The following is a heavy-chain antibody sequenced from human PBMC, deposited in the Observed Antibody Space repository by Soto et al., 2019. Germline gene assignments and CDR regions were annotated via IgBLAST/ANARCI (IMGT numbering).Heavy chain of an antibody. CDR2: ISYDGSNK. CDR1: GFTFSSYG. J-gene: IGHJ4*02. V-gene: IGHV3-30*18. CDR3: AKGIAARPLRGYFDY. Sequence: PGGSLRLSCAASGFTFSSYGMHWVRQAPGKGLEWVAVISYDGSNKYYADSVKGRFTISRDNSKNTLYLQMNSLRAEDTAVYYCAKGIAARPLRGYFDYWGQGTLVTVSS. D-gene: IGHD6-6*01.